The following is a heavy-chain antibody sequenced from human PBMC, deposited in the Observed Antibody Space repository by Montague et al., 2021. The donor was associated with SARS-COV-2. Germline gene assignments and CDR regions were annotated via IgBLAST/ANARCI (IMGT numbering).Heavy chain of an antibody. CDR1: GGSISNGSYP. J-gene: IGHJ5*02. D-gene: IGHD4-17*01. Sequence: TLSLTCSVSGGSISNGSYPWSWIRPPPGKGLEWIGYVCPGGSTYYTPSLQSRVTISIDNSQNQLSLTLTSITAADTAVYFCARGGADCGDYGWLDPWGQGILVTVS. CDR3: ARGGADCGDYGWLDP. V-gene: IGHV4-30-2*01. CDR2: VCPGGST.